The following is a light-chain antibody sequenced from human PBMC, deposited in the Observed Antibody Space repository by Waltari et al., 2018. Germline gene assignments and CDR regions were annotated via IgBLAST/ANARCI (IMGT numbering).Light chain of an antibody. CDR3: QKYSRSPLS. V-gene: IGKV3-20*01. Sequence: VILTQSPATLSLSPGERVTLSCRASQSVSSYLAWYQQKPGQAPRLLIYGASSRVTSIPARFSGSWSRTEFTLTISSLAPEYFAVYYCQKYSRSPLSFGPGTKLEIK. CDR2: GAS. J-gene: IGKJ3*01. CDR1: QSVSSY.